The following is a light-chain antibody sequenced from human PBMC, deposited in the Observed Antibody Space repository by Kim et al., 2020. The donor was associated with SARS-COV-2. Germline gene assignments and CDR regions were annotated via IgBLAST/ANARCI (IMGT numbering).Light chain of an antibody. J-gene: IGLJ3*02. Sequence: QSITISCPGTSSYVGGYNHVSWYQQHPGKAPKLMIYDVSNRPSGVSNRFSGSKSGNTASLTISGLQAEDEADYYCSSYTSSSTPWVFGGGTQLTVL. CDR3: SSYTSSSTPWV. CDR1: SSYVGGYNH. V-gene: IGLV2-14*03. CDR2: DVS.